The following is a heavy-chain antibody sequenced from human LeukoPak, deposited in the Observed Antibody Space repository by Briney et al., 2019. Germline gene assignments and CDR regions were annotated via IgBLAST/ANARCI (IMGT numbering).Heavy chain of an antibody. J-gene: IGHJ6*03. CDR2: INPSGGST. CDR3: ARDLRYCSSTSCHYYYYMDV. CDR1: GYTFTSYY. Sequence: ASVKVSCKASGYTFTSYYMHWVRQAPGQGLEWMGIINPSGGSTSYAQKFQGRVTMTRDMSTSTVYMELSSLRSEDSAVYYCARDLRYCSSTSCHYYYYMDVWGKGTTVTVSS. V-gene: IGHV1-46*01. D-gene: IGHD2-2*01.